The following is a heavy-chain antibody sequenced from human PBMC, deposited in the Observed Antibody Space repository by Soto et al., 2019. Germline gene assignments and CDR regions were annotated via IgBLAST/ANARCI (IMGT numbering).Heavy chain of an antibody. CDR2: INHSGIT. V-gene: IGHV4-34*01. Sequence: SETLSLTCAVYGGSFSGYYCSWIRQPPGKGLEWIGEINHSGITNYNPSLKSRVTISVDTSKDQFSLKLSSVTAADTAVYYCARGYLVRGVLDYCGQGTLVTFYS. D-gene: IGHD3-10*01. J-gene: IGHJ4*02. CDR1: GGSFSGYY. CDR3: ARGYLVRGVLDY.